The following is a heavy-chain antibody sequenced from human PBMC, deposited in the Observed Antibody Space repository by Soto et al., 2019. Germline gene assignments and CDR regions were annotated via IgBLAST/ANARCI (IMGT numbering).Heavy chain of an antibody. V-gene: IGHV3-23*01. D-gene: IGHD2-2*01. CDR3: ARERTLSSVHQRYFDL. Sequence: EERLSESGGGLIQPGGSLRLSCAASGFRFRHYALSWVRQAPGKGLEWVSESSSDGGSTSYPDSVRGRFIISRDRSKETLYLQKHAVSVDHPAGYFCARERTLSSVHQRYFDLWGRCTLVTVSS. J-gene: IGHJ2*01. CDR2: SSSDGGST. CDR1: GFRFRHYA.